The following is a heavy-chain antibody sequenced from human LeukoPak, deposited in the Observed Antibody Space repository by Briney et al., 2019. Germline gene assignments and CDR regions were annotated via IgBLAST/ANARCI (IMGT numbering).Heavy chain of an antibody. Sequence: SQTMSLTCTVSGGSISSDSDYWRWIRQPAGKGLEWIGRIYSGSTDYNPSLRSRLTISVDTSKNQFSLKLSSVTAADTAVYYCARGRVSGTTLYFDCWGQGTLFTVSS. CDR3: ARGRVSGTTLYFDC. CDR2: IYSGST. D-gene: IGHD1-1*01. J-gene: IGHJ4*02. CDR1: GGSISSDSDY. V-gene: IGHV4-61*02.